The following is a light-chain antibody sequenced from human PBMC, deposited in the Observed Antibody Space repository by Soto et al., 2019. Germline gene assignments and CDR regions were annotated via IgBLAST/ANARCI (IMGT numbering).Light chain of an antibody. J-gene: IGLJ2*01. CDR2: SNN. V-gene: IGLV1-44*01. CDR3: AAWDDSLIGPV. Sequence: QSVLTQPPSASGTPGQRVTISCSGSISNIGSNTVNWYQQLPGTAPKLLIYSNNQRPSGVPDRFSGSKSGTSASLAISGLQSDDEADYYCAAWDDSLIGPVFGGGTKLTVL. CDR1: ISNIGSNT.